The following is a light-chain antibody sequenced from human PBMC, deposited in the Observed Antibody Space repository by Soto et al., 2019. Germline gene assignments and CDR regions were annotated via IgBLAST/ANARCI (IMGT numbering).Light chain of an antibody. CDR3: QQYNKWPRT. J-gene: IGKJ4*01. CDR2: GTY. Sequence: EIVMTQSPATLSVSPGEGVTLSCRPSERLTTNLAWYQQSPGQAPRLLIYGTYTRATGIPTRFSGSGTGTEFTLTISSMESEDFAVYYCQQYNKWPRTFGGGTKVDIK. V-gene: IGKV3D-15*01. CDR1: ERLTTN.